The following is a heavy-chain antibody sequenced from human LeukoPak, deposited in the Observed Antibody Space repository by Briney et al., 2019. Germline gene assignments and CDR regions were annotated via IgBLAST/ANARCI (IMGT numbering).Heavy chain of an antibody. D-gene: IGHD5-18*01. V-gene: IGHV4-34*01. CDR3: ARGGRYSYDY. J-gene: IGHJ4*02. Sequence: PSETLSLTCAVYGGSFSGYYWSWIRQPPGKGLEWIGEINRSGSTNYNPSLKSRVTISVHTSKNQFSLKLSSVTAADTAVYYCARGGRYSYDYWGQGTLVTVSS. CDR2: INRSGST. CDR1: GGSFSGYY.